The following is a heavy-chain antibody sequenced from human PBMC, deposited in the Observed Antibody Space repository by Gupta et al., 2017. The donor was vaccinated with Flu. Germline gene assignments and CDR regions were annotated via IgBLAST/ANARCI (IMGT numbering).Heavy chain of an antibody. J-gene: IGHJ5*02. D-gene: IGHD6-13*01. CDR2: IYYSGST. V-gene: IGHV4-39*01. CDR1: ISSSSYY. Sequence: ISSSSYYWGWIRQPPGKGLEWIGSIYYSGSTYYNPSLKSRVTISVDTSKNQFSLKLSSVTAADTAVYYCASYSSSPFFDPWGQGTLVTVSS. CDR3: ASYSSSPFFDP.